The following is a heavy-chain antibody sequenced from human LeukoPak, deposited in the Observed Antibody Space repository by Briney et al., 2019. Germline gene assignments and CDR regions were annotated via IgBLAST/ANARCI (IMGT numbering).Heavy chain of an antibody. V-gene: IGHV4-39*07. J-gene: IGHJ6*02. D-gene: IGHD3-10*01. CDR3: ARVPPRVSYYGSGSAGGYYYYGMDV. CDR1: GDSSSSTIYY. Sequence: SETLSLTCTVSGDSSSSTIYYWGWSRQPPGKGLEWIGSIDYSGRTYYNPSLKSRVTISVDTSKNQFSLKLSSVTAADTAVYYCARVPPRVSYYGSGSAGGYYYYGMDVWGQGTTVTVSS. CDR2: IDYSGRT.